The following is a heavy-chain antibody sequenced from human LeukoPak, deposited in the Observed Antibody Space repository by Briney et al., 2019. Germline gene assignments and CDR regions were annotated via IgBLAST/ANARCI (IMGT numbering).Heavy chain of an antibody. CDR2: ISSTSSYI. V-gene: IGHV3-11*05. J-gene: IGHJ1*01. Sequence: GGSLRLSCAASGFTFSDYYMSWIRQAPGKGLEWVSYISSTSSYINYADSVKGRFTISRDNAKNSLFLQMNSLRAEDTAVYYCARDFGDSSEYFQHWGQGTLVTVSS. CDR3: ARDFGDSSEYFQH. CDR1: GFTFSDYY. D-gene: IGHD6-13*01.